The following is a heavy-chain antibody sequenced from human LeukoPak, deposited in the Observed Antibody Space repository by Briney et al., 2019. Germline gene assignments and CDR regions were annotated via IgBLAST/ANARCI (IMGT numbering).Heavy chain of an antibody. CDR2: IYTSGST. CDR3: ARGRASQLRYFDWSGGYMDV. D-gene: IGHD3-9*01. V-gene: IGHV4-4*07. CDR1: GGSISSYY. Sequence: SETLSLTCTVSGGSISSYYWSWIRQPAGKGLEWIGRIYTSGSTNYNPSLKSRVTISVDTSKNQFSLKLSSVTAADTAVYYCARGRASQLRYFDWSGGYMDVWGKGTTVTVSS. J-gene: IGHJ6*03.